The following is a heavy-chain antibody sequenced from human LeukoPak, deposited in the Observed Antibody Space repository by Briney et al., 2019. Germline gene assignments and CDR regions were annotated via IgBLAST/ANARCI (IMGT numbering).Heavy chain of an antibody. CDR1: GFTFSSYW. Sequence: GGSLRLSCAASGFTFSSYWMHWVRQAPGKGLVWVSRINTDGSSTSYADSVKGRFTISRDNAKNTLYLQMNSLRAEDTAVYYCATPYYYYYYYMDVWGKGTTVTVSS. CDR2: INTDGSST. V-gene: IGHV3-74*01. CDR3: ATPYYYYYYYMDV. J-gene: IGHJ6*03.